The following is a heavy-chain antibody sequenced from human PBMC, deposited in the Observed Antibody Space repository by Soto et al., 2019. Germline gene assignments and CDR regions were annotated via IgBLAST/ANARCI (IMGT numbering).Heavy chain of an antibody. V-gene: IGHV4-30-2*01. J-gene: IGHJ4*02. CDR2: IYHSGST. D-gene: IGHD3-22*01. CDR1: GGSISSGGYS. CDR3: ARGMTDYYYDSSGYTN. Sequence: PSETLSLTCAVSGGSISSGGYSWSWTRQPPGKGLEWIGYIYHSGSTYYNPSLKSRVTISVDRSKNQFSLKLSSVTAADTAVYYCARGMTDYYYDSSGYTNWGQGTLVTVSS.